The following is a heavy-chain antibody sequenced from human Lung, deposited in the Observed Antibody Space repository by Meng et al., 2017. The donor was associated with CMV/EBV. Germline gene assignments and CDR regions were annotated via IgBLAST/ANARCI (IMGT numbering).Heavy chain of an antibody. CDR1: GFTFSSYA. J-gene: IGHJ4*02. CDR2: ISGSGGST. D-gene: IGHD6-19*01. V-gene: IGHV3-23*01. Sequence: GGSLRLSCAASGFTFSSYAMSWVRQAPGKGLEWVSAISGSGGSTYYADSVKGRFTISRDNSKNTLYLQMNSLRAEDTAVCYCQPPLAVAGTGFDYWGQGTXVTVSS. CDR3: QPPLAVAGTGFDY.